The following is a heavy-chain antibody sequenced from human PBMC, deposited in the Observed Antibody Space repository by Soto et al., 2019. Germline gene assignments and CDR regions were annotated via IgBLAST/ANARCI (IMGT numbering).Heavy chain of an antibody. Sequence: EVQLVESGGGLVKPGESLRLSCAASGFSVSNAWMNWVRQAPGKGLEWVGRINTESAGGTRDYAAPVNDRFTISRDETENTLYVHINSLKSEDTAIYYCSRDKYAADDGLDHWGQGTLVIVSS. V-gene: IGHV3-15*01. CDR3: SRDKYAADDGLDH. CDR2: INTESAGGTR. D-gene: IGHD1-1*01. CDR1: GFSVSNAW. J-gene: IGHJ4*02.